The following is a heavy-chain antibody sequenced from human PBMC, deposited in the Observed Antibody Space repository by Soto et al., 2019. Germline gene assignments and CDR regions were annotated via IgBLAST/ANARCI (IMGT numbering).Heavy chain of an antibody. V-gene: IGHV4-59*08. J-gene: IGHJ5*02. CDR1: GGSIDSYY. D-gene: IGHD3-22*01. CDR2: VYYTGTT. Sequence: SETLSLTCTVSGGSIDSYYWTWIRQPPGKGLEWIGYVYYTGTTTYSPSLKSRVTISVDTSMDQISLKLSSVTAADTAFYYCARLGGYYQSLDTWGQGTLVTVSS. CDR3: ARLGGYYQSLDT.